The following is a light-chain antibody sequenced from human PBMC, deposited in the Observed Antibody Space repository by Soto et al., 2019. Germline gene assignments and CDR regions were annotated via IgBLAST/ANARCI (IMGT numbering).Light chain of an antibody. CDR3: QQRSNWLT. V-gene: IGKV3-11*01. CDR2: DAS. CDR1: QSVSSY. Sequence: EIVWTQSPATLSLSPGERATLSCRASQSVSSYLAWYQQKPGQAHRLLIYDASNRATGIPARFSGSGSGTDFTLTISSLEPEDFAVYYCQQRSNWLTFGGGTKVEIK. J-gene: IGKJ4*01.